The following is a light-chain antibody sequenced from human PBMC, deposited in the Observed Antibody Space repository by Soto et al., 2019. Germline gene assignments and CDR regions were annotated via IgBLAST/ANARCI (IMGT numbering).Light chain of an antibody. V-gene: IGKV3-11*01. CDR1: QAVNTR. CDR3: HQRQSWPRT. CDR2: LAS. Sequence: EIVLTQSPATLSSFPGDRVTLSCRASQAVNTRLAWYQHRPGQAPRLLIYLASNRAAGVPARFSGSGSGTDVTLTISYVEPEDFAVYYCHQRQSWPRTFGQGTTVDI. J-gene: IGKJ1*01.